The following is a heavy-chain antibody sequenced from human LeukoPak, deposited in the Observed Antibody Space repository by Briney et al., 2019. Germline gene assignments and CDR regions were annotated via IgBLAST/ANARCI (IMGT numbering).Heavy chain of an antibody. Sequence: PGGSLRLSCAASGFTFSSYAMNWVRQAPGKGLEWVSYISSSSSTIYYADSVKGRFAISRDNAKNSLYLQMNSLRAEDTAVYYCSGDYYDSSANWGQGTLVTVSS. CDR2: ISSSSSTI. CDR3: SGDYYDSSAN. CDR1: GFTFSSYA. J-gene: IGHJ4*02. D-gene: IGHD3-22*01. V-gene: IGHV3-48*01.